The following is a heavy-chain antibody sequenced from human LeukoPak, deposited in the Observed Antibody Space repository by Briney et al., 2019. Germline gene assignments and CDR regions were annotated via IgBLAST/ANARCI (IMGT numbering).Heavy chain of an antibody. CDR2: IHYSGST. CDR1: GGSISSDY. V-gene: IGHV4-59*08. J-gene: IGHJ4*02. CDR3: AISANGGNSFWNY. D-gene: IGHD4-23*01. Sequence: SETLSLTCIVSGGSISSDYWTWIRQPPGKGLEWIGFIHYSGSTNSNPSLKSRVTISVDTSKNQFSLKLSSVTAADTAVYYCAISANGGNSFWNYWGQGTLVTVSS.